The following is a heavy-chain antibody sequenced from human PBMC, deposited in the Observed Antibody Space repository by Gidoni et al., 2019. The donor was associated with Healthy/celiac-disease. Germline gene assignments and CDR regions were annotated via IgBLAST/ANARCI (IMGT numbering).Heavy chain of an antibody. V-gene: IGHV3-23*01. CDR1: GFTFSSYA. CDR3: AKESTGDSSGYYGVGDDAFDI. D-gene: IGHD3-22*01. J-gene: IGHJ3*02. Sequence: EVQLLESGGGLVQPGGSLRLSCAASGFTFSSYAMSWVRQAPGKGLEWVSAISGSGGSTYYADSVTGRFTISRDNSKNTLYLQMNSLRAEDTAVYYCAKESTGDSSGYYGVGDDAFDIWGQGTMVTVSS. CDR2: ISGSGGST.